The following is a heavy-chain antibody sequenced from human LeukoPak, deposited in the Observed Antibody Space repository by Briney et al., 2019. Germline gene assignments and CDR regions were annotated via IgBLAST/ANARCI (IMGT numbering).Heavy chain of an antibody. J-gene: IGHJ4*02. Sequence: ASVKVSCRASGYTFTSYGISWVRQAPGQGLEWMGWISAYNGNTNYAQKLQGRVTMTTDTSTSTAYMELRSLRSDDTAVYYCARDQRRIGELLKGRSLDYWGQGTLVTVSS. CDR3: ARDQRRIGELLKGRSLDY. CDR1: GYTFTSYG. D-gene: IGHD3-10*01. CDR2: ISAYNGNT. V-gene: IGHV1-18*01.